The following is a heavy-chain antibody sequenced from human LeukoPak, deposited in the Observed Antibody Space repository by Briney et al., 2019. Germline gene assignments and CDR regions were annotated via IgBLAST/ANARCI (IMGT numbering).Heavy chain of an antibody. D-gene: IGHD6-13*01. J-gene: IGHJ4*02. CDR2: IYYSGST. V-gene: IGHV4-59*01. CDR3: ARADSSSWYVNYFDY. CDR1: GGSISSYY. Sequence: SETLSLTCTVSGGSISSYYWSWIRQPPGKGLEWIGYIYYSGSTNYNPSLKSRVTISVDTSKNQFSLKLSSVTAADTAVYYCARADSSSWYVNYFDYWGQGTLVTVSS.